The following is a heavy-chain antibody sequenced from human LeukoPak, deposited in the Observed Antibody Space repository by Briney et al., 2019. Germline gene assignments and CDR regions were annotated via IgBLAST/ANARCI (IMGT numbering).Heavy chain of an antibody. D-gene: IGHD2-15*01. CDR3: ARDVEVVAATYYYYYMDV. V-gene: IGHV1-69*06. J-gene: IGHJ6*03. CDR2: IIPVFGTA. CDR1: GGTFSSYA. Sequence: REASVKVSCKASGGTFSSYAISWVRQAPGQGLEWMGGIIPVFGTANYAQKFQGRVTITADKSTSTAYMELSSLRSEDTAVYYCARDVEVVAATYYYYYMDVWGKGTTVTVSS.